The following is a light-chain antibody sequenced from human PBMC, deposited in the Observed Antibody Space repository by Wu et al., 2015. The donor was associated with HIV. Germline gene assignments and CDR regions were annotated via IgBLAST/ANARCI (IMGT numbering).Light chain of an antibody. CDR2: DAS. V-gene: IGKV3-11*01. CDR1: QSVSSY. CDR3: QQRSNWPPFT. J-gene: IGKJ3*01. Sequence: GERATLSCRASQSVSSYLAWYQQKPGQAPRLLIYDASNRATGIPARFSGNGSETDFTLTISSLEPEDFAVYYCQQRSNWPPFTFGPGTKVDIK.